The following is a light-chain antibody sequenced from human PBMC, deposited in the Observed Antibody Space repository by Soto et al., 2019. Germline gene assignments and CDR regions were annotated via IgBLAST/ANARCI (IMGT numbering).Light chain of an antibody. J-gene: IGLJ1*01. CDR1: SSDVGGYNY. Sequence: QSVLTQPASVSGSPGQSITISCTGTSSDVGGYNYVSWYQQHPGKAPKLMIYSVTDRPSGVSRRFSGSKTGNTASPTISGLQAEDEADYYCSSYTSSSTLFGTGTKVTVL. CDR3: SSYTSSSTL. CDR2: SVT. V-gene: IGLV2-14*01.